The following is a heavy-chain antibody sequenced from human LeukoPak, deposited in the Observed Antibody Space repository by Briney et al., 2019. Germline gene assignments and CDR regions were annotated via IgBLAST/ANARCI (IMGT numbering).Heavy chain of an antibody. J-gene: IGHJ4*02. CDR3: AMYYYDSSGYYYEDY. CDR2: INHSGST. Sequence: SETLSLTCAVYGGSFSGYYWSWIRQPPGKGLEWIREINHSGSTNYNPSLKSRVTISVDTSKNQFSLKLSSVTAADTAAYYCAMYYYDSSGYYYEDYWGQGTLVTVSS. CDR1: GGSFSGYY. D-gene: IGHD3-22*01. V-gene: IGHV4-34*01.